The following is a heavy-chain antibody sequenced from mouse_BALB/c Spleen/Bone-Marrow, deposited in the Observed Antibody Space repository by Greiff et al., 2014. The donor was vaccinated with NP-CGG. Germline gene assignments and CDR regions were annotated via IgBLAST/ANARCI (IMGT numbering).Heavy chain of an antibody. V-gene: IGHV7-3*02. Sequence: VQLKESGGGLVQPGGSLRLSCTTSGFTFPDYFMTWVRQPPGKALEWLGFIRNKPNGYTTEYNPSVKGRFTISRDNSQGILYLQMNTLRAEDSAIYYCARDYSGYFDFWGQGTTLTVSS. CDR3: ARDYSGYFDF. D-gene: IGHD5-1*01. CDR2: IRNKPNGYTT. J-gene: IGHJ2*01. CDR1: GFTFPDYF.